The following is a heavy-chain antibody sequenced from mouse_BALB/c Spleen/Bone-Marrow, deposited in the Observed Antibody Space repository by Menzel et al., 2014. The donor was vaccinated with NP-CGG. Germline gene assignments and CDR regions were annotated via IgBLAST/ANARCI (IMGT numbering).Heavy chain of an antibody. D-gene: IGHD2-3*01. Sequence: QVQLQQPGAEPVKPGAPVKLSCKASGYTFTSYWMNWVKQRPGRGLEWIGRIDPSDSETHYNQKFKDKATLTVDKSSSTAYIQLSSLTSEDSAVYYCARALGDGYYYAMDYWGQGTSVTVSS. V-gene: IGHV1-69*02. CDR2: IDPSDSET. CDR3: ARALGDGYYYAMDY. CDR1: GYTFTSYW. J-gene: IGHJ4*01.